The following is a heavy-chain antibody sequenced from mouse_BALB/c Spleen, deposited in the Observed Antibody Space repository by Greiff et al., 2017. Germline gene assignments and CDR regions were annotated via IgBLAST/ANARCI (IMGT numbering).Heavy chain of an antibody. Sequence: QVQLQQPGAELVKPGAPVKLSCKASGYTFTSYWMNWVKQRPGRGLEWIGRIDPSDSETHYNQKFKDKATLTVDKSSSTAYIQLSSLTSEDSAVYYCARCNYRYDADYWGQGTTLTVSS. D-gene: IGHD2-14*01. CDR3: ARCNYRYDADY. V-gene: IGHV1-69*02. J-gene: IGHJ2*01. CDR2: IDPSDSET. CDR1: GYTFTSYW.